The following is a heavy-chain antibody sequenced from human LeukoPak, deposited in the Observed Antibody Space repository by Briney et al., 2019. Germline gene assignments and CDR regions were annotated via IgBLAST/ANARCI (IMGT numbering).Heavy chain of an antibody. D-gene: IGHD3-10*01. V-gene: IGHV3-30*14. CDR1: GFTFSSYA. Sequence: GGSLRLSCAASGFTFSSYAMHWVRQAPGKGLEWVAVISYDGSNKYYADSVKGRFTISRDNSKNTVYLQMNSLRADDTAVYYCARTPGGSGNLFDYWGQGTLVTVSS. CDR2: ISYDGSNK. CDR3: ARTPGGSGNLFDY. J-gene: IGHJ4*02.